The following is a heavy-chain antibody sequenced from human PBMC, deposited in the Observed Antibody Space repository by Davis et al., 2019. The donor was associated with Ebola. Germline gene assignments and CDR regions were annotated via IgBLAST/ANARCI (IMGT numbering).Heavy chain of an antibody. D-gene: IGHD3-3*01. Sequence: MPSETLSLTCNVSGGSISSNSYYWGWIRQPPGKGLEWIGSVLYSGSTYYNPSLKSRVTISVDTSKNQFSLKLSSVTAADTAVYYCARHYYDFWSGWFDPWGQGTLVTVSS. CDR1: GGSISSNSYY. CDR3: ARHYYDFWSGWFDP. CDR2: VLYSGST. V-gene: IGHV4-39*01. J-gene: IGHJ5*02.